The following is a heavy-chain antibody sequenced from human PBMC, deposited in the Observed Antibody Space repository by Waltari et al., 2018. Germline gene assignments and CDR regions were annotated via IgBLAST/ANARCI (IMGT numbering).Heavy chain of an antibody. Sequence: QVQLQESGPGLVKPSETRSLTCTVSGGAISSHYWSWIRQPPGKGLEWIGYIYYSGSTNYTPSLKSRVTISVDTSKNQFSLKLSSVTAADTAVYYCARGKGYGDNWFDPWGQGTLVTVSS. CDR2: IYYSGST. CDR3: ARGKGYGDNWFDP. D-gene: IGHD4-17*01. J-gene: IGHJ5*02. CDR1: GGAISSHY. V-gene: IGHV4-59*11.